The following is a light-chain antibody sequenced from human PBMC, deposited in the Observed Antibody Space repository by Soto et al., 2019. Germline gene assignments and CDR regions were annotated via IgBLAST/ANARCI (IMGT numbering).Light chain of an antibody. CDR3: QSYDSSLSGYV. CDR1: NSNIGSNT. CDR2: TSN. J-gene: IGLJ1*01. Sequence: SALTQPPSASGTPGQGVTISCSGSNSNIGSNTVDWYQQLPGTAPRLLIYTSNQRPSGVPDRFSGSKSGNTASLTISGLQAEDEADYYCQSYDSSLSGYVFGTGTKVTVL. V-gene: IGLV1-44*01.